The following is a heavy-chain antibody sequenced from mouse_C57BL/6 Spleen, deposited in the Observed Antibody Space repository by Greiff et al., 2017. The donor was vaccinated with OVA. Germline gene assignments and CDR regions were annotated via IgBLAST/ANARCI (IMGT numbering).Heavy chain of an antibody. CDR2: ISYDGSN. CDR1: GYSITSGYY. J-gene: IGHJ2*01. Sequence: ESGPGLVKPSQSLSLTCSVTGYSITSGYYWNWIRQFPGNKLEWMGYISYDGSNNYNPSLKNRISITRDTSKNQFFLKLNSVTTEDTATYYCARRGNYVPFDYWGQGTTLTVSS. V-gene: IGHV3-6*01. CDR3: ARRGNYVPFDY. D-gene: IGHD2-1*01.